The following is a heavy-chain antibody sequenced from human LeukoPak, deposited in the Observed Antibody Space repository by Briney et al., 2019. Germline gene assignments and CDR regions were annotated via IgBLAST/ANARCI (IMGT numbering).Heavy chain of an antibody. CDR2: IKAKAQGRPT. CDR1: GFTFINAL. CDR3: IKDPQSWAED. Sequence: GGSLRLSCAASGFTFINALMAWVRPAPGKGLEGVGRIKAKAQGRPTDYAPHVKGRFTSPSDDSQHPLFLQMNSLKTDDTAFYYCIKDPQSWAEDWGQGTMVTVSS. J-gene: IGHJ4*02. V-gene: IGHV3-15*01. D-gene: IGHD1-26*01.